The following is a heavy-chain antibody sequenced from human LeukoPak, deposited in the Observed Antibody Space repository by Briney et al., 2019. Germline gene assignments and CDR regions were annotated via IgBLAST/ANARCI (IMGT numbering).Heavy chain of an antibody. J-gene: IGHJ4*02. V-gene: IGHV3-7*03. CDR2: IKQDGSEK. Sequence: PGGSLRLSCAASGFTFSSYWMQWVRQAPGKGLEWVANIKQDGSEKYYADSVKGRSIISRDNAKNALYLQMSSLRAEDTAIYYCARRYFDYWGQGTLVTVSS. CDR1: GFTFSSYW. CDR3: ARRYFDY.